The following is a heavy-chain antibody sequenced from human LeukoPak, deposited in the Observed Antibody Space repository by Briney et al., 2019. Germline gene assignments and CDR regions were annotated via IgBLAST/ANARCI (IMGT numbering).Heavy chain of an antibody. Sequence: ASVKVSCKVSGYTLTELSMHWVRQAPGKGLEWMGGFDPEDGETIYAQKFQGRVTMTEDTSTDTAYMELSSLRSEDTAVYYCATSTGKYDSSGYCYYYYYMDVWGKGTTVTVSS. J-gene: IGHJ6*03. D-gene: IGHD3-22*01. CDR2: FDPEDGET. CDR1: GYTLTELS. V-gene: IGHV1-24*01. CDR3: ATSTGKYDSSGYCYYYYYMDV.